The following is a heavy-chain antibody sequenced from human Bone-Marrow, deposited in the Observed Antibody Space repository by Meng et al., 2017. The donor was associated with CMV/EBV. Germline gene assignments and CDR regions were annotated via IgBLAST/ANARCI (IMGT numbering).Heavy chain of an antibody. D-gene: IGHD3-16*02. Sequence: LPCTVSGGSISSYYWSWIRQPPGKGLEWIGYIYYSGSTNYNPSLKSRVTISVDTSKNQFSLKLSSVTAADTAVYYCARGRSLVSPFDYWGQGTLVTVSS. CDR1: GGSISSYY. CDR3: ARGRSLVSPFDY. J-gene: IGHJ4*02. V-gene: IGHV4-59*01. CDR2: IYYSGST.